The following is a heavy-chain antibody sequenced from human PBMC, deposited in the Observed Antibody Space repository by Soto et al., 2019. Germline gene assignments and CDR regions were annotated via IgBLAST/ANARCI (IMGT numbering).Heavy chain of an antibody. CDR3: AREASVLIPAAQPSRFDS. CDR2: ISPYSGYT. D-gene: IGHD2-2*01. Sequence: ASVKVSCAGFGYSFMKYGINWVRQAPGQGLEWVGWISPYSGYTHSAQKFHGRLTLTTDTAASTAYMELRILRSADTALYYCAREASVLIPAAQPSRFDSWGQGPLVPAPS. V-gene: IGHV1-18*01. CDR1: GYSFMKYG. J-gene: IGHJ4*02.